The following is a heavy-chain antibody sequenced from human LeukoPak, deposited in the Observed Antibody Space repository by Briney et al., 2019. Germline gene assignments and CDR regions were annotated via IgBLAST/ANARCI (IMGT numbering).Heavy chain of an antibody. J-gene: IGHJ4*02. CDR2: INPNSGDT. CDR1: GYTFTGYY. CDR3: ARVGSSGWYVHPTLDY. D-gene: IGHD6-19*01. Sequence: ASVKVSCKASGYTFTGYYMHWVRQAPGQGLEWMGWINPNSGDTNYAQKFQGRVTVTRDTSISTAYMELSWLSTDDTAVYYYARVGSSGWYVHPTLDYWGQGTLVTVSS. V-gene: IGHV1-2*02.